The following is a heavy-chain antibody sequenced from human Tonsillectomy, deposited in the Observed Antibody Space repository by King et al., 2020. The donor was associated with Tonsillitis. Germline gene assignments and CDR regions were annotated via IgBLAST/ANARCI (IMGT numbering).Heavy chain of an antibody. CDR2: ISGTGGST. CDR3: AKDPTAHAAYYYYAMDV. Sequence: VQLVESGGGLAQPGGSLRLSCAASGFTFSYYGMSWVRQAPGKGLEWVSVISGTGGSTYYADSVKGRFTISRDNSKNTLYLQMNSLRAEDTAVYYCAKDPTAHAAYYYYAMDVWGQGTTVTVSS. V-gene: IGHV3-23*04. CDR1: GFTFSYYG. J-gene: IGHJ6*02.